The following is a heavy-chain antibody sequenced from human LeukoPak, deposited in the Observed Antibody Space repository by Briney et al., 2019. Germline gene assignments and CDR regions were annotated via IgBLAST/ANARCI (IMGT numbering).Heavy chain of an antibody. J-gene: IGHJ5*02. CDR3: ARGPFRNGETAMVASRFAP. D-gene: IGHD5-18*01. CDR1: GYTFTGYY. Sequence: ASLKVSCKASGYTFTGYYIHWVRQAPGQGLEWMGWIDSDSGATNYPQKFQGRVTMTRDTSITTAYMELRRLRSDDTAVYYCARGPFRNGETAMVASRFAPGGQGTLVTVS. CDR2: IDSDSGAT. V-gene: IGHV1-2*02.